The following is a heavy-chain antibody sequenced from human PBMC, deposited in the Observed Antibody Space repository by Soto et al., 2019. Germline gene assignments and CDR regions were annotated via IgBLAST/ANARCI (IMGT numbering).Heavy chain of an antibody. CDR3: ASYPADTADGMDV. J-gene: IGHJ6*02. CDR1: GGSISSSSYY. D-gene: IGHD5-18*01. V-gene: IGHV4-39*01. CDR2: IYYSGST. Sequence: QLQLQESGPGLVKPSETLSLTCTVSGGSISSSSYYWGWIRQPPGKGLEWIGSIYYSGSTYYNPSLKSRVTISVDTSKNQFSLKLSSVTAADTAVYYCASYPADTADGMDVWGQGTTVTVSS.